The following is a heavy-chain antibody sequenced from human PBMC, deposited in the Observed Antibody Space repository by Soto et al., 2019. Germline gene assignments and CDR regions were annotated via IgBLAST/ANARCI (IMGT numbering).Heavy chain of an antibody. CDR3: ARARPTPASTVATYYFDF. Sequence: QVQLQESGPGLVKPSQTLSLTCTVSGASVSYGGYYWSWVRQSPGKGLEWIAYIYYSGTTSYNPSLKSRPTISVDTSKNQFSLELSSVTAADTDVYYCARARPTPASTVATYYFDFWGQVTLVTVSS. J-gene: IGHJ4*02. V-gene: IGHV4-31*03. D-gene: IGHD4-17*01. CDR2: IYYSGTT. CDR1: GASVSYGGYY.